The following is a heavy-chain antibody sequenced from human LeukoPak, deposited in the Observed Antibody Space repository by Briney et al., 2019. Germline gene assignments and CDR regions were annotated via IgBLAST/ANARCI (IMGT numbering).Heavy chain of an antibody. CDR1: GGTFGSYA. Sequence: SVKVSCKASGGTFGSYAISWVRQAPGQGLEWMGRIIPILGIANYAQKFQGRVTITADKSTSTAYMELSSLRSEDTAVYYCARDTGGEMPNYDILTGYLVYWGQGTLVTVSS. V-gene: IGHV1-69*04. J-gene: IGHJ4*02. D-gene: IGHD3-9*01. CDR2: IIPILGIA. CDR3: ARDTGGEMPNYDILTGYLVY.